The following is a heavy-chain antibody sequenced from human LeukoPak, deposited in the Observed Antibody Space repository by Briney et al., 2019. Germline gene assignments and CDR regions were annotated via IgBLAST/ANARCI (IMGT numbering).Heavy chain of an antibody. CDR1: GFTFSSYE. Sequence: GGSLRLSCAASGFTFSSYEMNWVRQAPGKGLEWVSYISSSGSTIYYADSVKGRFTISRDNAKNSLYLQMNSLRAEDTAVYYCAREGRYGDYVGDYWGQGTLVTVSS. CDR3: AREGRYGDYVGDY. CDR2: ISSSGSTI. D-gene: IGHD4-17*01. V-gene: IGHV3-48*03. J-gene: IGHJ4*02.